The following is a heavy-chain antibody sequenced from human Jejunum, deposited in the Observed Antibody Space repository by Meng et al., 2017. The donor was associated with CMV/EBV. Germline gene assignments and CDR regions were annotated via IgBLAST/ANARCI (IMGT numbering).Heavy chain of an antibody. CDR3: ARIYDYGGAHYGMDV. J-gene: IGHJ6*02. Sequence: FTFNNYWMSWVRQAPGKGLEWVANINQDGGENYYVDSVMGRFTISRDNAKNSLYLQMNSLRAEDTAFYYCARIYDYGGAHYGMDVWGQGTTVTVSS. CDR1: FTFNNYW. V-gene: IGHV3-7*01. CDR2: INQDGGEN. D-gene: IGHD4/OR15-4a*01.